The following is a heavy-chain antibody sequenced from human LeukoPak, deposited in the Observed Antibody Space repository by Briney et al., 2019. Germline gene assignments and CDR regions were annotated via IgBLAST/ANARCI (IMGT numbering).Heavy chain of an antibody. CDR2: IYSGGGT. J-gene: IGHJ4*02. D-gene: IGHD3-10*01. CDR3: ARSRGRFLPHDY. CDR1: GFTVSSNY. V-gene: IGHV3-66*01. Sequence: TGGSLRLSCAVSGFTVSSNYMSWVRQAQGKGLEWVSDIYSGGGTYYADFVKGRFTISRDNSKNTVYLQMNSLRVEDTAVYYCARSRGRFLPHDYWGQGTLVTVSS.